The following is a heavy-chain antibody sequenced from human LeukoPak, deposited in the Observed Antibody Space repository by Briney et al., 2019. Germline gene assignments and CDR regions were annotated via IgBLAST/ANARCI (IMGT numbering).Heavy chain of an antibody. CDR1: GFSVSSNF. D-gene: IGHD2-15*01. J-gene: IGHJ3*02. V-gene: IGHV3-53*01. CDR2: IYDGGST. Sequence: GGSLRLSCAASGFSVSSNFMSWVRQAPGKGLEWVSIIYDGGSTYYADSVKGRFTISRDNSKNTLYLQMNSLRAEDTAVYYCAKDGIWDAFDIWGQGTMVTVSS. CDR3: AKDGIWDAFDI.